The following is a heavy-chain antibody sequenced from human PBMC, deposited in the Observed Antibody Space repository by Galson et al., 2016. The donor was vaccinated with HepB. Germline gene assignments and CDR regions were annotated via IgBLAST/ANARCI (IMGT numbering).Heavy chain of an antibody. J-gene: IGHJ4*02. CDR1: GGPINNYY. Sequence: SETLSLTCTVSGGPINNYYWNWIRQPPGKGLEWIGYIYYNGFTNYNPSLKSRVTISVDTSNNQFSLKLRSVTAADTAVYYCASFFGWLLYPTDSWGQGALVTVSA. CDR3: ASFFGWLLYPTDS. D-gene: IGHD3-9*01. CDR2: IYYNGFT. V-gene: IGHV4-59*08.